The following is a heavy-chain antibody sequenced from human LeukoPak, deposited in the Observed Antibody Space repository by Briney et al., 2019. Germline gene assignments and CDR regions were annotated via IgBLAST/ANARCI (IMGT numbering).Heavy chain of an antibody. J-gene: IGHJ3*02. V-gene: IGHV4-61*02. CDR2: IYSSGSS. Sequence: SETLSLTCSVSGGSIRSESYYWSWIRQPAGKGLEWIGRIYSSGSSKFNPSLKSRVTISIDTSKNQFALNLSSVTAADTAVYYCARDMTGSGWNDAFDIWGQGTMVTVSS. D-gene: IGHD6-19*01. CDR1: GGSIRSESYY. CDR3: ARDMTGSGWNDAFDI.